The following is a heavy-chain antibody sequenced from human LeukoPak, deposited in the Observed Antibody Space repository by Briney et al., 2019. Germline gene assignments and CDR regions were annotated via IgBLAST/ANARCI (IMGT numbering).Heavy chain of an antibody. Sequence: SETLSLTCTVSGGSISSYYWSWIRQPPGKGLEWIGYIYTSGSTNYNPSLKSRVTISVDTSKNQFSLKLSSVTAADTAVYCCARYLYQLGDPFDPWGQGTLVTVSS. CDR1: GGSISSYY. CDR2: IYTSGST. V-gene: IGHV4-4*09. D-gene: IGHD2-2*01. CDR3: ARYLYQLGDPFDP. J-gene: IGHJ5*02.